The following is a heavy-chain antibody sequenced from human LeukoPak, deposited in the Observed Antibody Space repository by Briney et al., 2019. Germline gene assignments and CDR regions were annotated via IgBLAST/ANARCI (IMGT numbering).Heavy chain of an antibody. J-gene: IGHJ4*02. CDR2: INHSGST. V-gene: IGHV4-34*01. Sequence: SETLSLTCAVYGGSFSGYYWSWIRQPPGKGLEWIGEINHSGSTNYNPSLKSRVTISVDTSKNQFSLKLSSVTAADTAVYCCARDSGFTMVRGVISYWGQGTLVTVSS. CDR3: ARDSGFTMVRGVISY. D-gene: IGHD3-10*01. CDR1: GGSFSGYY.